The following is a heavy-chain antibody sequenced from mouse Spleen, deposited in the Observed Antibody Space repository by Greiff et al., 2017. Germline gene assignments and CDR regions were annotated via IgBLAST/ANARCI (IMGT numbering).Heavy chain of an antibody. CDR2: INPSNGGT. J-gene: IGHJ2*01. V-gene: IGHV1S81*02. CDR3: TRSYYYGSRDLYYFDY. D-gene: IGHD1-1*01. CDR1: GYTFTSYY. Sequence: VQLQQSGAELVKPGASVKLSCKASGYTFTSYYMYWVKQRPGQGLEWIGEINPSNGGTNFNEKFKSKATLTVDKSSSTAYMQLSSLTSEDSAVYYCTRSYYYGSRDLYYFDYWGQGTTLTVSS.